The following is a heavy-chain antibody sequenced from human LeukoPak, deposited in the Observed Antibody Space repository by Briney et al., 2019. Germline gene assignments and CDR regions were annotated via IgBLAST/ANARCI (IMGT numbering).Heavy chain of an antibody. V-gene: IGHV4-34*01. CDR3: ARGQDYDYVWGSYRWYFDL. J-gene: IGHJ2*01. CDR1: GGSFSGYY. D-gene: IGHD3-16*02. CDR2: INHSGST. Sequence: PSETLSLTCAVYGGSFSGYYWGWIRQPPGKGLEWIGEINHSGSTNYNPSLKSRVTISVDASKNQFSLKLSSVTAADTAVYYCARGQDYDYVWGSYRWYFDLWGRGTPVTVSS.